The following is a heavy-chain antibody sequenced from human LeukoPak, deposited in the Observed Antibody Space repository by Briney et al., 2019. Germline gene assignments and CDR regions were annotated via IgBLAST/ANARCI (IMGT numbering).Heavy chain of an antibody. CDR2: ISHTGSFN. J-gene: IGHJ4*02. CDR1: GFTFSSYS. CDR3: ASFRCGTTNCPRPYYFDY. V-gene: IGHV4-38-2*01. D-gene: IGHD2-2*01. Sequence: GSLRLSCAASGFTFSSYSMNWVRQAPGKGLEWIGSISHTGSFNHFNPSLKSRVTISLDTSKNQFSLKLTSVTAADTAVYYCASFRCGTTNCPRPYYFDYCGQGTLVTVSS.